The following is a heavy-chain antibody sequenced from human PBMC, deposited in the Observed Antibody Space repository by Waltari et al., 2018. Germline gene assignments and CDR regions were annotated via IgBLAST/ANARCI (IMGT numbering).Heavy chain of an antibody. CDR1: GYSISSGYY. CDR2: IYYSGST. CDR3: ASAVGATLFAY. V-gene: IGHV4-38-2*01. D-gene: IGHD1-26*01. J-gene: IGHJ4*02. Sequence: QVQLQESGPGLVKPSETLSLTCAVSGYSISSGYYWGWIRQPPGKGLEWIGYIYYSGSTNYNPSLKSRVTISVDTSKNQFSLKLSSVTAADTAVYYCASAVGATLFAYWGQGTLVTVSS.